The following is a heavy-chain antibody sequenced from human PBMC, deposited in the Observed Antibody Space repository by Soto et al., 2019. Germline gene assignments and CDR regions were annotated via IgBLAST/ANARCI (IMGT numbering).Heavy chain of an antibody. CDR2: IVHSGGT. CDR3: VHQQLVPYNYYGMDV. D-gene: IGHD6-13*01. Sequence: QVQLQESGPGLVKPSGTLSLTCVVSGGSIRSTNWWSWVRQPPGKGLEWIGEIVHSGGTNYNPSLKSRATISVDKSKNQFSLKLSSVTAADTAVYYCVHQQLVPYNYYGMDVWGQGTTVTVSS. J-gene: IGHJ6*02. CDR1: GGSIRSTNW. V-gene: IGHV4-4*02.